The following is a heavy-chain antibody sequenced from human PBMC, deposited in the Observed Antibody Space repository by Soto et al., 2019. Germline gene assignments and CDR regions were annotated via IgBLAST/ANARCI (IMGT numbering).Heavy chain of an antibody. CDR2: IKQDGSEK. CDR1: GFTFSSYW. Sequence: GGSLRLSCAASGFTFSSYWMSWVRQAPGKGLEWVANIKQDGSEKYYVDSVKGRFTISRDNAKNSLYLQMNSLRAEDTAVYYCAKSDRVVVPAAMLQDYYYGMDVWGQGTTVTVSS. CDR3: AKSDRVVVPAAMLQDYYYGMDV. J-gene: IGHJ6*02. V-gene: IGHV3-7*05. D-gene: IGHD2-2*01.